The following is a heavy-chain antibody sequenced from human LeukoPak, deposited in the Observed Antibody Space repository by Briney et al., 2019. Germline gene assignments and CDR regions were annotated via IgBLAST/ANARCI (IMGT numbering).Heavy chain of an antibody. V-gene: IGHV3-30*03. CDR1: GFTFSSYG. J-gene: IGHJ4*02. D-gene: IGHD4-17*01. CDR2: ISYDRSNK. Sequence: PGGSLRLSCAASGFTFSSYGMHWLRQAPGKGLEWVAVISYDRSNKYYAESVKGRFTISRDNSKNTLYLQMNSLRAEDAAVYYCARDHDYGDYRPDYWGQGTLVTVSS. CDR3: ARDHDYGDYRPDY.